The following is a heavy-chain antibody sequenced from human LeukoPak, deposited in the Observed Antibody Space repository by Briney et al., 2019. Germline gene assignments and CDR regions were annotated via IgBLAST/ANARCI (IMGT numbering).Heavy chain of an antibody. J-gene: IGHJ4*02. Sequence: SETLSLTCTVSGVSSSSYYWGWIRQPPGKGLEWSGCIYYSGSTNDNPPLKSRVTISVDTSKNQFSLKLSSVTAADTAVYYCARQPRSALPTTTRNWGQGTLVTVSS. CDR3: ARQPRSALPTTTRN. V-gene: IGHV4-59*08. CDR1: GVSSSSYY. D-gene: IGHD4-17*01. CDR2: IYYSGST.